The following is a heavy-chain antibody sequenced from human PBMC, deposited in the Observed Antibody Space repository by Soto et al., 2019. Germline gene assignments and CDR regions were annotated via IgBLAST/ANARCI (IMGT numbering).Heavy chain of an antibody. CDR1: GGSVSSDTYY. D-gene: IGHD3-9*01. CDR2: IYHSGST. J-gene: IGHJ4*02. Sequence: SETLSLTCTVSGGSVSSDTYYWSWVRQPPGKGLEWIGYIYHSGSTNYNPSLKSRVTMSLDTSKNQFSLKLSSVTAADTAVYYCARDSELPRDNNLEDWLLSRYFDHWGQGNLVTVSS. V-gene: IGHV4-61*01. CDR3: ARDSELPRDNNLEDWLLSRYFDH.